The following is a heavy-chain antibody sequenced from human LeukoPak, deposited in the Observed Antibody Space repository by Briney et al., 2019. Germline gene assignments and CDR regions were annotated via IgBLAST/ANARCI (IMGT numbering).Heavy chain of an antibody. J-gene: IGHJ4*02. D-gene: IGHD6-19*01. CDR3: ARESESSGWYDY. CDR1: GFMFHDYA. CDR2: ISGDGGST. V-gene: IGHV3-43*02. Sequence: GGSLGLSCAGPGFMFHDYAIHWARQAPGKGLEWVSLISGDGGSTFYADSVKGRFTISRDNSKHSLYLQMNSLRSDDTALYYCARESESSGWYDYWGQGTLVTVSS.